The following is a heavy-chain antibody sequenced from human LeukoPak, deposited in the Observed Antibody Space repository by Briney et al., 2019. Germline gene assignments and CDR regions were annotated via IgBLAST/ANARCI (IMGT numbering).Heavy chain of an antibody. V-gene: IGHV1-69*04. D-gene: IGHD2-15*01. J-gene: IGHJ6*02. CDR2: IIPILGIA. Sequence: ASVKVSCKASGGTFSSYAISWVRQAPGQGLEWMGRIIPILGIANYAQKFQGRVTITADKSTSTAYMELSSPRSEDTAVYYCARALVVVAATPPTDYYYYGMDVWGQGTTVTVSS. CDR3: ARALVVVAATPPTDYYYYGMDV. CDR1: GGTFSSYA.